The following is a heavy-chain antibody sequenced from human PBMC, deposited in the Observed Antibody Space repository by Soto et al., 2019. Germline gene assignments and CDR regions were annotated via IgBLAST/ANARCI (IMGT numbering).Heavy chain of an antibody. J-gene: IGHJ5*02. V-gene: IGHV3-53*01. CDR1: GFIVSDKY. CDR3: ARDPGHSPGSVAVDP. Sequence: PGGSLRLSCAASGFIVSDKYMSWVRQAPGKGLEWVSGIHRDGTTYYSDSVKGRCTISRDKSKNTLYLQMSSLRVEDTAMYHCARDPGHSPGSVAVDPWGQGTLVSVSS. CDR2: IHRDGTT. D-gene: IGHD3-10*01.